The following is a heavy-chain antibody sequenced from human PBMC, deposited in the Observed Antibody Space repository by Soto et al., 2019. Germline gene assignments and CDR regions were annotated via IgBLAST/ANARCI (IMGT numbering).Heavy chain of an antibody. J-gene: IGHJ4*02. CDR2: ISYDGSNK. CDR3: APWFGAFDY. CDR1: GFTFSSYG. V-gene: IGHV3-30*03. D-gene: IGHD3-10*01. Sequence: SLSLSCAASGFTFSSYGMHWVRQAPGKGLEWVAVISYDGSNKYYADSVKGRFTISRDNSKNTLYLQMNSLRAEDTAVYYCAPWFGAFDYWGQGTLVTVSS.